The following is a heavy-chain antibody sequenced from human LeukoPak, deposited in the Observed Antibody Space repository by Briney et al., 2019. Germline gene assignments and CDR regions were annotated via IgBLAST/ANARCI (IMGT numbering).Heavy chain of an antibody. Sequence: GGSLRLSCAASGFTFSSYAMHWVRQAPGKGLEYVSAISSNEGSTYYANSVKGGFTISRDNSKNTLYLQMGSLRAEDMAVYYCARGLDTAMAYWGQGTLVTVSS. CDR2: ISSNEGST. J-gene: IGHJ4*02. V-gene: IGHV3-64*01. D-gene: IGHD5-18*01. CDR1: GFTFSSYA. CDR3: ARGLDTAMAY.